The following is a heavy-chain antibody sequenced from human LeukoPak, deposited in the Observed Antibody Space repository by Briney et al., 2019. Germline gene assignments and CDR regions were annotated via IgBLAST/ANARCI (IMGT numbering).Heavy chain of an antibody. CDR3: ARDPWYCSGGSCSDY. CDR1: GFTFSSYE. J-gene: IGHJ4*02. Sequence: PGGSLRLSCAASGFTFSSYEMNWVRQAPGKGLEWVSYISSSGSTIYYADSVKGRFTISRDNAKNSLYLQMNSLRAEDTAVYYCARDPWYCSGGSCSDYWGQGTLVTVSS. D-gene: IGHD2-15*01. V-gene: IGHV3-48*03. CDR2: ISSSGSTI.